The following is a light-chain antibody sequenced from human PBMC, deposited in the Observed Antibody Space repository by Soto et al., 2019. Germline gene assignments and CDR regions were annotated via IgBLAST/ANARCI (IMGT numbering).Light chain of an antibody. Sequence: SYELTQPPSVSVAPGKTASISCGGNNIGSKGVHWYQQKPGQAPVLVIYSDTDLPPVIPERFSGSNSANLATLTISRVEAGDEAAGYCQVWDSGSAHVLFGGGTKLTVL. CDR1: NIGSKG. CDR3: QVWDSGSAHVL. V-gene: IGLV3-21*04. J-gene: IGLJ2*01. CDR2: SDT.